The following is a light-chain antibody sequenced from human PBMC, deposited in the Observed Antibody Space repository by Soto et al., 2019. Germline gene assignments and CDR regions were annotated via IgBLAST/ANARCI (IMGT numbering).Light chain of an antibody. Sequence: AIQVTQSPSSLSASVGDRVTITCRASQDIRGALAWYQQKPGKAPKLLIYDVSTVQSGVPSRISGRGSGTEFTLTITRLQPEDFATYYCQQFNIYPIPFGQGTRLDI. CDR3: QQFNIYPIP. V-gene: IGKV1-13*02. CDR1: QDIRGA. CDR2: DVS. J-gene: IGKJ5*01.